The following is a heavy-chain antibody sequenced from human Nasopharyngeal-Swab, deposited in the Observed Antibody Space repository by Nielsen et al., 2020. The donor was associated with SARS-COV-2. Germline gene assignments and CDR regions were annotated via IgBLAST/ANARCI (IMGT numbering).Heavy chain of an antibody. CDR1: GFTVSSNY. D-gene: IGHD2-15*01. CDR3: ASSIVVVVAALDAFDI. J-gene: IGHJ3*02. Sequence: GESLKISCAASGFTVSSNYVSWVRQAPGKGLEWVSVIYSGGSTYYADSVKGRFTISRDNSKNTLYLQMNSLRAEDTAVYYCASSIVVVVAALDAFDIWGQGTMVTVS. CDR2: IYSGGST. V-gene: IGHV3-66*01.